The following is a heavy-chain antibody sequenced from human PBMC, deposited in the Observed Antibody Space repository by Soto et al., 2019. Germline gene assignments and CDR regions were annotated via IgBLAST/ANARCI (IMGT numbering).Heavy chain of an antibody. CDR1: GFTFSDYY. V-gene: IGHV3-11*01. Sequence: GGSLRLSCAASGFTFSDYYMTWIRQAPGKGLEWVSYISSSATGIYYADSVKGRFTISRDNAKNSLYLQMSSLRAEDTAVYYCARAYSDAFDIWCQGTMVTVSS. J-gene: IGHJ3*02. CDR2: ISSSATGI. CDR3: ARAYSDAFDI. D-gene: IGHD2-15*01.